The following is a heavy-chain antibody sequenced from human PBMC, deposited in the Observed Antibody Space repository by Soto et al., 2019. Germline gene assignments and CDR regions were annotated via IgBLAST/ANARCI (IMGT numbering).Heavy chain of an antibody. J-gene: IGHJ6*02. D-gene: IGHD3-10*01. V-gene: IGHV1-69*13. CDR1: GGTFSSYA. CDR3: AWSNYGSVSYYNGYYYYGMDV. CDR2: IIPIFGTA. Sequence: SVKVSCKASGGTFSSYAISWVRQAPGQGLEWMGGIIPIFGTANYAQKFQGRVTITADESTSTAYMELSSLRSEDTAVYYCAWSNYGSVSYYNGYYYYGMDVWGQGTTVTVSS.